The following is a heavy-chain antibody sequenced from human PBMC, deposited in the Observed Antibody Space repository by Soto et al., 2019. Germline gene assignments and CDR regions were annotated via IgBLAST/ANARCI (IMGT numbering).Heavy chain of an antibody. V-gene: IGHV5-10-1*01. CDR1: GYRSTSYW. J-gene: IGHJ6*02. D-gene: IGHD7-27*01. CDR2: IDPSDSYT. CDR3: ARLTDDYYGMDV. Sequence: LGESLTIYCKGSGYRSTSYWISGVRQMPGKGLEWMGRIDPSDSYTNYSPSFQGHVTISADKSISTAYLQWSSLKASDTAMYYCARLTDDYYGMDVWGQGTTVTVSS.